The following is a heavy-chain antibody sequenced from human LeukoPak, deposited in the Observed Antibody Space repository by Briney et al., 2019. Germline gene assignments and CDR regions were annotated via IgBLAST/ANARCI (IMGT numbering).Heavy chain of an antibody. CDR1: GFTFDDYA. Sequence: PGRSLRLSCAASGFTFDDYAMHWVRLAPGRGLEWVSGISWNSGNIHYADSVKGRFTISRDNAKNSLYLEMNSLRDEDTAFYYCAKDKGFRLYYSDYWGQGTLVTVSS. CDR3: AKDKGFRLYYSDY. CDR2: ISWNSGNI. D-gene: IGHD3-3*01. V-gene: IGHV3-9*01. J-gene: IGHJ4*02.